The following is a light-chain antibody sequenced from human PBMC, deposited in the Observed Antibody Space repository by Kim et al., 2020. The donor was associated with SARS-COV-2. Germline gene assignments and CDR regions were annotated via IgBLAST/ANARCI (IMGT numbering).Light chain of an antibody. Sequence: AAGKTATLTCGGNNIVSKSVHWNQQKTGQAPHLVVYDDSDRPSGIPERFSGSNSGNTATLTIGRVEAGDEADYYCQVWDGSSNQVIFGGGNQLTVL. CDR3: QVWDGSSNQVI. CDR1: NIVSKS. V-gene: IGLV3-21*03. J-gene: IGLJ2*01. CDR2: DDS.